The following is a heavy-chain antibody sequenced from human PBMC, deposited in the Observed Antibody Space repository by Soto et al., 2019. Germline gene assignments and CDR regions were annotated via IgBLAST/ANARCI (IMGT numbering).Heavy chain of an antibody. CDR3: ARSVEGHFDY. D-gene: IGHD6-19*01. Sequence: EVQLVESGGGLVQPGGSLRLSCAASGFRFSIYSMNWVRQAPGKGLEWSAYITGDTNRIKYAYSVKGRFTISRDNAKNSVYLQMNSLRDEDTDVYYCARSVEGHFDYWGQGTVVTVSS. V-gene: IGHV3-48*02. CDR1: GFRFSIYS. CDR2: ITGDTNRI. J-gene: IGHJ4*02.